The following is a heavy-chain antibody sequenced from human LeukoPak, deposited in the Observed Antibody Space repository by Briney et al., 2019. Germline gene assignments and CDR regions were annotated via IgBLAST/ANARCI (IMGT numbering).Heavy chain of an antibody. CDR2: IKYHGSDE. Sequence: PGGSLRLSCAASGFTFSNYVIHWVRQAPGKGLEWVANIKYHGSDEHYVDSVRGRFTISRDNAKNSLFLQMNSLRAEDTAVYYCARIGGSGTYWDYWGQGTLVTVSS. CDR1: GFTFSNYV. V-gene: IGHV3-7*01. J-gene: IGHJ4*02. CDR3: ARIGGSGTYWDY. D-gene: IGHD3-10*01.